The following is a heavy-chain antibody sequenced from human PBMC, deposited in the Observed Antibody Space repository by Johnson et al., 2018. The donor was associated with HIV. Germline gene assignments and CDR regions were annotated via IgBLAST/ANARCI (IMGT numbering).Heavy chain of an antibody. J-gene: IGHJ3*02. CDR1: GFIFSNYP. CDR3: ARDYYIPRDDGFDI. CDR2: ISYDGSNK. V-gene: IGHV3-30-3*01. D-gene: IGHD3-10*02. Sequence: QMLLVESGGGVVQPGKSLRLSCAASGFIFSNYPMHWVRQAPGKGLEWVAVISYDGSNKYYADSVKGRFTISRDNSKNTLYLQMHSLRTEDTAVYYCARDYYIPRDDGFDIWGQGTMVTVSS.